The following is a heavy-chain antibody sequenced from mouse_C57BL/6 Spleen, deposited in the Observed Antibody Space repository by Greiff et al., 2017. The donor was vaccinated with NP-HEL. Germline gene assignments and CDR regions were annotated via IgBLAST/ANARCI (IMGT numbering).Heavy chain of an antibody. V-gene: IGHV5-15*01. CDR3: ARLGFITTVGDAMDY. CDR1: GFTFSDYG. CDR2: ISNLAYSI. Sequence: EVKLVESGGGLVQPGGSLKLSCAASGFTFSDYGMAWVRQAPRKGPEWVAFISNLAYSIYYADTVTGRFTISRENAKNTLYLEMSSLRSEDTAMYYCARLGFITTVGDAMDYWGQGTSVTVSS. D-gene: IGHD1-1*01. J-gene: IGHJ4*01.